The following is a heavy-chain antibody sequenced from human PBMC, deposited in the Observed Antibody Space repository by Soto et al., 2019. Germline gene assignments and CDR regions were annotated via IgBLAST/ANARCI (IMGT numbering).Heavy chain of an antibody. Sequence: GASVKVSCKASGYTFTSYAMHWVRQAPGQRLEWMGWINAGNGNTKYSQKFQGRVTTSVDTSKNQFSLKLSSVTAADTAVYYCARTYVTDMVVVPAAKDYMDVWDKGTTVTVSS. D-gene: IGHD2-2*01. V-gene: IGHV1-3*01. CDR3: ARTYVTDMVVVPAAKDYMDV. CDR2: INAGNGNT. J-gene: IGHJ6*03. CDR1: GYTFTSYA.